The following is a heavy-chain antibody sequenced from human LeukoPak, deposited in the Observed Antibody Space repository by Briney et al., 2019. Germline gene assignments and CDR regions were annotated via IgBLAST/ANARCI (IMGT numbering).Heavy chain of an antibody. V-gene: IGHV3-23*01. CDR3: AELGITMIGGV. CDR2: ISSSGGTT. Sequence: GGSLRLSCAASGFTFSGYAMSWVRQAPGKGLEWVSVISSSGGTTYYADSVKGRFTISRDNSKNSLYLQMNSLRAEDTAVYYCAELGITMIGGVWGKGTTVTISS. J-gene: IGHJ6*04. D-gene: IGHD3-10*02. CDR1: GFTFSGYA.